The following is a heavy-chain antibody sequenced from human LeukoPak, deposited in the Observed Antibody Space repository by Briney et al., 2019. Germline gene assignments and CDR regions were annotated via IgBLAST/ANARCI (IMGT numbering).Heavy chain of an antibody. CDR2: IYYSGST. CDR1: GGSISSSSYY. J-gene: IGHJ5*02. Sequence: PSETLSLTCTVSGGSISSSSYYWGWIRQPPGKGLEWIGSIYYSGSTYYNPTLKSRVTISVDTSKNQFSLKLSSVTAADTAVYYCARDLGRTDDYGDYRPNWFDPWGQGTLVTVSS. V-gene: IGHV4-39*07. D-gene: IGHD4-17*01. CDR3: ARDLGRTDDYGDYRPNWFDP.